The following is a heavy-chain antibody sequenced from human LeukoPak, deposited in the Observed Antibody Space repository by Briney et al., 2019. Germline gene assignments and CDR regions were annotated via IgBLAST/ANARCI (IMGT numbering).Heavy chain of an antibody. D-gene: IGHD1-26*01. CDR3: ARSESGNYYFDY. V-gene: IGHV3-33*01. J-gene: IGHJ4*02. CDR2: IWYDGSNK. CDR1: GFTFSSYG. Sequence: GGSLRLSCAASGFTFSSYGMNWVRQAPGKGLEWVALIWYDGSNKYHADSVKGRFTISRDNSNNTLYLQMNSLRAEDTAVYYCARSESGNYYFDYWGQGTLVSVCS.